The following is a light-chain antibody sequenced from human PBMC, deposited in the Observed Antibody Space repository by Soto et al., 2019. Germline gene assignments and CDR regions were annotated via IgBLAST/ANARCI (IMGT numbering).Light chain of an antibody. V-gene: IGLV2-11*01. J-gene: IGLJ2*01. Sequence: QSVLTQPASVSGSPGQSITISCTGTSSDVGGYNYVSWYQQYPGKAPKLIISDVTKRPSGVPDRFSGSKSGNTASLIISGLQAEDEADYYCCSYAGRSDVVFGGGTKVTVL. CDR2: DVT. CDR1: SSDVGGYNY. CDR3: CSYAGRSDVV.